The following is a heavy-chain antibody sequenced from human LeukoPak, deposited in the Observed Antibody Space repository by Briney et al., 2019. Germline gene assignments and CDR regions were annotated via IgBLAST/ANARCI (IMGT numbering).Heavy chain of an antibody. CDR1: GYTFTSYA. J-gene: IGHJ4*02. CDR2: ISAYNGRT. D-gene: IGHD6-13*01. V-gene: IGHV1-18*01. Sequence: ASVKVSCKASGYTFTSYAITWVRQAPGQGLEWMGWISAYNGRTNYAQNLQDRVTLTIDTSTSTAYMELRSLKSDDTAVYFCARCESGSSGPWELGNNWGQGTPVTVSS. CDR3: ARCESGSSGPWELGNN.